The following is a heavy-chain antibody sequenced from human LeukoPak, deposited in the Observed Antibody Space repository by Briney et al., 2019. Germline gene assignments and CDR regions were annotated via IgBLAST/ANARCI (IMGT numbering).Heavy chain of an antibody. V-gene: IGHV4-59*01. CDR2: IYYSGST. J-gene: IGHJ1*01. CDR3: ARNAEYFQY. CDR1: GGSISSYY. Sequence: SETLSPTCTVSGGSISSYYWSWIRQPPGKGLEWIGYIYYSGSTNYNPSLKSRLTISVDRSKNQFSLKLSSVTAADTAVYYCARNAEYFQYWGQGTLVTVSS.